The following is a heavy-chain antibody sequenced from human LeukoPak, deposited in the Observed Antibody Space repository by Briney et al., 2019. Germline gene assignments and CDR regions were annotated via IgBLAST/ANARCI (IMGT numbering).Heavy chain of an antibody. V-gene: IGHV1-2*02. CDR2: INPNSGGT. Sequence: ASVKVSCKASGYTFTGYYMHWVRQAPGQGLEWMGWINPNSGGTNYAQRFQGRVTMTRDTSISTAYMELSRLGSDDTAVYYCARAGDSLLSGSYYFDYWGQGTLVTVSS. CDR1: GYTFTGYY. J-gene: IGHJ4*02. CDR3: ARAGDSLLSGSYYFDY. D-gene: IGHD1-26*01.